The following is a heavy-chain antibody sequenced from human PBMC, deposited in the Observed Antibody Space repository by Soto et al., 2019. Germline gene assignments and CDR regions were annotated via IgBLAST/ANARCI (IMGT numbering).Heavy chain of an antibody. D-gene: IGHD2-15*01. CDR3: ARDHCSGPTDY. CDR1: GGSISSYY. V-gene: IGHV4-59*01. J-gene: IGHJ4*02. CDR2: IYYSGST. Sequence: SLTCTVSGGSISSYYWSWIRQPPGKGLEWIGYIYYSGSTNYNPSLKSRVTISVDTSKNQFSLKLSSVTAADTAVYYCARDHCSGPTDYWGQGTQVTVSS.